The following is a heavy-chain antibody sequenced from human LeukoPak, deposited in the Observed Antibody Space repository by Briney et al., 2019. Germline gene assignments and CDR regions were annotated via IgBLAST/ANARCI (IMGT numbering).Heavy chain of an antibody. CDR2: VYPDNSKT. V-gene: IGHV5-51*01. CDR3: ARLSGGIALRNDAFHI. CDR1: GYTFTIYW. D-gene: IGHD2-8*02. Sequence: GESLKISCNGSGYTFTIYWIAWVRQMPGKGLEWMGIVYPDNSKTIYSPSFQGQVTISADKSINTAYLQWSSLKASDTAIYYCARLSGGIALRNDAFHIWGQGTVVAVSS. J-gene: IGHJ3*02.